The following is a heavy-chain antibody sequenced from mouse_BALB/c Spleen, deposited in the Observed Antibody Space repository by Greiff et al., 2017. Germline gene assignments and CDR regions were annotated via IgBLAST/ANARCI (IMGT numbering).Heavy chain of an antibody. CDR3: ASLYYYGSSYRYFDV. J-gene: IGHJ1*01. V-gene: IGHV3-2*02. Sequence: EVKLVESGPGLVKPSQSLSLTCTVTGYSITSDYAWNWIRQFPGNKLEWMGYISYSGSTSYNPSLKSRISITRDTSKNQFFLQLNSVTTEDTATYYCASLYYYGSSYRYFDVWGAGTTVTVSS. D-gene: IGHD1-1*01. CDR1: GYSITSDYA. CDR2: ISYSGST.